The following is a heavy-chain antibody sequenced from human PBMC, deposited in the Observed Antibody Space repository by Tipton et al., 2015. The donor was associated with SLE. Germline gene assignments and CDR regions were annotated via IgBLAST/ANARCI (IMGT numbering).Heavy chain of an antibody. CDR1: GGSISRFH. CDR3: ARHAGLDYYFDY. Sequence: TLSLTCTVSGGSISRFHWSWIRQPPGKGLEWIGYIYYSGSTTYNPSLKSRFTISVDTSKNHCSLKLSSVTAADTAFYYCARHAGLDYYFDYWGQGNLVTVSS. J-gene: IGHJ4*02. D-gene: IGHD3/OR15-3a*01. V-gene: IGHV4-59*08. CDR2: IYYSGST.